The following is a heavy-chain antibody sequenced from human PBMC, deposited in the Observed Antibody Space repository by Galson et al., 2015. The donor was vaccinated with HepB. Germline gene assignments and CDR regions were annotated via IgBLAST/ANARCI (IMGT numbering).Heavy chain of an antibody. CDR2: ISHDGSSK. J-gene: IGHJ4*02. V-gene: IGHV3-30*18. CDR1: GFTFSTYA. CDR3: AKDWGQRRLAYFDY. D-gene: IGHD3-16*01. Sequence: SLRLSCAVSGFTFSTYAMHWVRQAPGKGLEWVAVISHDGSSKYYADSVKGRFTISRDNSKNTLYLQMNSLRAEDTVVYLCAKDWGQRRLAYFDYWGQGVLVTVST.